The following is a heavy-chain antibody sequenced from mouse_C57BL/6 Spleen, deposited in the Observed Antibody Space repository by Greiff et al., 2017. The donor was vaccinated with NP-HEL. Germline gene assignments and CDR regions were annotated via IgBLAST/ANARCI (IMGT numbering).Heavy chain of an antibody. J-gene: IGHJ1*03. V-gene: IGHV1-52*01. D-gene: IGHD3-3*01. CDR1: GYTFTSYW. Sequence: QVQLKQPGAELVRPGSSVKLSCKASGYTFTSYWMPWVKQRPIQGLEWIGNIDPSDSETHYTQKFKDKATLTVDKSSSTAYMQLSSLTSEDSAVYYCARGVLRGYFDVGGTGTTVTVSS. CDR2: IDPSDSET. CDR3: ARGVLRGYFDV.